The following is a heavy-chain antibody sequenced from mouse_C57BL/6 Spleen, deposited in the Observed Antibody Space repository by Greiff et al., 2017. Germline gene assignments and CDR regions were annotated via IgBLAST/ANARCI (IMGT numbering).Heavy chain of an antibody. CDR1: GYTFTSYW. V-gene: IGHV1-53*01. Sequence: QVKLQQPGTELVKPGASVKLSCKASGYTFTSYWMHWVKQRPGQGLEWIGNINPSNGGTNYNEKFKSKATLSVDQSSSTASLQLSSLTSEDAAVYYCSRSGYYYGSSPWYFDVWGTGTTVTVSS. D-gene: IGHD1-1*01. CDR3: SRSGYYYGSSPWYFDV. J-gene: IGHJ1*03. CDR2: INPSNGGT.